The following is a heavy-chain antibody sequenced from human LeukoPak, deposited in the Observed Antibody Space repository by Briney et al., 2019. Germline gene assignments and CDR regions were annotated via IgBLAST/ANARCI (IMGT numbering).Heavy chain of an antibody. D-gene: IGHD6-13*01. J-gene: IGHJ2*01. CDR2: INHSGST. CDR1: GGSFSGYY. V-gene: IGHV4-34*01. Sequence: SETLSLTCAVYGGSFSGYYWSWIRQLPGKGLEWIGEINHSGSTNYNPSLKSRVTISVDTSKNQFSLKLSSVTAADTAVYYCARVGYSSSWYRVRYFDLWGRGTQVTVSS. CDR3: ARVGYSSSWYRVRYFDL.